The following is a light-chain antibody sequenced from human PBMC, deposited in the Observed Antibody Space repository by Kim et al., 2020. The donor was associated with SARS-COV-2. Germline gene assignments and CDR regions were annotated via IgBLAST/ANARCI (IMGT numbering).Light chain of an antibody. J-gene: IGKJ1*01. CDR3: QQYSGSLWT. Sequence: SPAERGAPDCRTGPNVSSTSLAWFQQRPGQPPRLLIYEVSSRATGIPDRFSGSGSGTDFTLTISRLEPEDFAVYYCQQYSGSLWTFGQGTKVDIK. V-gene: IGKV3-20*01. CDR2: EVS. CDR1: PNVSSTS.